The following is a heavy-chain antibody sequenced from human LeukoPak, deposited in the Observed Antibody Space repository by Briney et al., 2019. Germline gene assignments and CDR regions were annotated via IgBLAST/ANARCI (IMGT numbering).Heavy chain of an antibody. CDR2: ISPNIGGA. Sequence: ASVKVSCKASGYTFTVYYIHWVRQAPGQGLEWMGWISPNIGGATYSQKFQGRVTMTRDTSVTTAYMELSRLTSDDTAIYYCARGESSDASQIWGQGTMVTVSS. V-gene: IGHV1-2*02. CDR1: GYTFTVYY. J-gene: IGHJ3*02. CDR3: ARGESSDASQI. D-gene: IGHD1-26*01.